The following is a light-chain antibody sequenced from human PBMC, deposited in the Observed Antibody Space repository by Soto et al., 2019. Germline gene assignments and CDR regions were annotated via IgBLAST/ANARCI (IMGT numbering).Light chain of an antibody. V-gene: IGLV2-11*01. CDR3: CSYAGSNTYL. CDR1: SSDVGGYNY. CDR2: DVT. Sequence: QSALTQPRSVSGSPGQSVTISCTGTSSDVGGYNYVSWYQHHPGKAPKLMIYDVTKRPSGVPDRFSGSKSANTASLTISGLQAEDEADYYCCSYAGSNTYLFGTGTKVTVL. J-gene: IGLJ1*01.